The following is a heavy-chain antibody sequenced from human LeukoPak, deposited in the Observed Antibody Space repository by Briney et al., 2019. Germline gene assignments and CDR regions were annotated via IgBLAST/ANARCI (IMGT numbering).Heavy chain of an antibody. D-gene: IGHD1-26*01. V-gene: IGHV1-46*01. J-gene: IGHJ3*02. CDR1: GYTFTSYY. CDR2: INPSGGST. CDR3: ARGWVGATDVGAFDI. Sequence: ASVKVSCKASGYTFTSYYMHWVRQAPGQGLEWMGIINPSGGSTSYAQKFQGRVTMTRDTSTSTVYMELSSLRSEDTAVYYCARGWVGATDVGAFDIWGQGTMVTVSS.